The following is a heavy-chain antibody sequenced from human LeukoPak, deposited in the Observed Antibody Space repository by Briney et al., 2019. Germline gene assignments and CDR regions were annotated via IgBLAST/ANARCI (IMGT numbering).Heavy chain of an antibody. D-gene: IGHD3-10*01. J-gene: IGHJ5*02. CDR2: INPSGGST. Sequence: ASVKVSCKASGGTFSSYAISWVRQAPGQGLEWMGIINPSGGSTSYAQKFQGRVTMTRNTSISTAYMELSSLRSEDTAVYYCARMYYFDSGSDNWFDPWGQGTLVTVSS. CDR1: GGTFSSYA. V-gene: IGHV1-46*01. CDR3: ARMYYFDSGSDNWFDP.